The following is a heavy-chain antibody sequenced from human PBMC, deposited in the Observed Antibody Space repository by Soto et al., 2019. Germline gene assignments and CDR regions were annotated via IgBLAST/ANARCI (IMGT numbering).Heavy chain of an antibody. Sequence: SETLSLTCTVSGGSISSYYWGWIRQPPGKGLEWIGSIYYSGSTYYNPSLKSRVTISVDTSKNQFSLKLSSVTAADTAVYYCARSMTTVVTLDYWGQGTLVTVS. CDR2: IYYSGST. V-gene: IGHV4-39*01. CDR1: GGSISSYY. D-gene: IGHD4-17*01. CDR3: ARSMTTVVTLDY. J-gene: IGHJ4*02.